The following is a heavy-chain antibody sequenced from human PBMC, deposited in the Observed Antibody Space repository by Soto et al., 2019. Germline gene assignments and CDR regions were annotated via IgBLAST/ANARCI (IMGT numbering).Heavy chain of an antibody. J-gene: IGHJ6*02. CDR3: AREDRDRETGLVPAAIDGMDV. CDR2: IIPIFGIA. Sequence: QVQLVQSGAEVKKPGSSVKVSCKASGGTFSRYSITWMRQAPGHGLEWIGRIIPIFGIASYAQKFQGRVTITADESTRTAYMELSSLRSDDTAVYYCAREDRDRETGLVPAAIDGMDVWGQGTTVTVSS. CDR1: GGTFSRYS. V-gene: IGHV1-69*08. D-gene: IGHD2-2*01.